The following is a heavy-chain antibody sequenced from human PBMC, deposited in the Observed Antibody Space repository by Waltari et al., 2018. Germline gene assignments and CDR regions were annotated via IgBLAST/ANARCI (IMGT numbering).Heavy chain of an antibody. Sequence: QVQLVESGGGVVQPGRSLRLSCAASGFTFSSYAMHWVRQAPGKGLEGGAVISYDGSNKYYADYVKGRFTISRDNSKNTLYLQMNSLRAEDTAVYYCARTAVGGYWGQGTLVTVSS. J-gene: IGHJ4*02. D-gene: IGHD6-13*01. CDR1: GFTFSSYA. CDR3: ARTAVGGY. V-gene: IGHV3-30-3*01. CDR2: ISYDGSNK.